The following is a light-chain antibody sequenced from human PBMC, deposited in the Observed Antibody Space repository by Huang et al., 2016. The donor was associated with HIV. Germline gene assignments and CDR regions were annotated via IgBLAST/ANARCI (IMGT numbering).Light chain of an antibody. CDR2: GAS. CDR3: QQYNNWLGT. Sequence: EIVMTQSPATRSVSPGERATLSCRASQSISSNLAWYQQKPGQAPRLLIYGASTRATGIPARFSGSGSGTEFTLTISSLQSEDFAVYYCQQYNNWLGTFGQGTKVEIK. J-gene: IGKJ1*01. V-gene: IGKV3-15*01. CDR1: QSISSN.